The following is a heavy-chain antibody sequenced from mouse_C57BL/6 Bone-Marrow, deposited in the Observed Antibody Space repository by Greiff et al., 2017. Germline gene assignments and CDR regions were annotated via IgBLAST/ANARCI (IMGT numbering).Heavy chain of an antibody. J-gene: IGHJ4*01. Sequence: EVKLVESGPGLVKPSQSLSLTCSVTGYSITSGYYWNWIRQFPGNKLEWMGYISYDGSNNYNPSLKNRISITRDTSKNQFFLKLNSVTTEDTATYYCAREGYYSNYEREMDYWGQGTSVTVSS. V-gene: IGHV3-6*01. D-gene: IGHD2-5*01. CDR2: ISYDGSN. CDR3: AREGYYSNYEREMDY. CDR1: GYSITSGYY.